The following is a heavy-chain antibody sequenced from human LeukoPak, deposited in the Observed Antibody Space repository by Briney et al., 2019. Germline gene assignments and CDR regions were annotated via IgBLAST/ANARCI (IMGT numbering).Heavy chain of an antibody. V-gene: IGHV1-8*01. CDR1: GYIFTSYD. Sequence: ASVKVSCKASGYIFTSYDINWVRQATGQGLEWMGWMNPNSGNTGYAQKFQGRVTMTRNTSISTAYMELSSLRSEDTAVYYCARVGGGSSFVYYYYGMDVWGQGTTVTVSS. CDR3: ARVGGGSSFVYYYYGMDV. J-gene: IGHJ6*02. CDR2: MNPNSGNT. D-gene: IGHD6-6*01.